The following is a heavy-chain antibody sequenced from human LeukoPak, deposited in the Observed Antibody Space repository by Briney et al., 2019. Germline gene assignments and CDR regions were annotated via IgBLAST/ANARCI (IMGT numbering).Heavy chain of an antibody. CDR1: GFTFRNYV. J-gene: IGHJ4*02. V-gene: IGHV3-23*01. D-gene: IGHD3-16*01. CDR2: ITGDGGGT. Sequence: GGSLRLSCAASGFTFRNYVMSWVRQTPEKGLEWVSAITGDGGGTNHADSVKGRFTIFRDNSKNTLYLQMNSLRAEDTAVYYCAKETSFGNFVTIDCWGQGALVTDSS. CDR3: AKETSFGNFVTIDC.